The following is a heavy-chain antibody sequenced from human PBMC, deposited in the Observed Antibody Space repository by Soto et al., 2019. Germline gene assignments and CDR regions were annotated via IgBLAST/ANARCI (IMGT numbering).Heavy chain of an antibody. CDR2: IIPIFGTA. Sequence: RASVKVSCKASGGTFSSYAISWVRQAPGQGLEWMGGIIPIFGTANYAQKFQGRVTITADESTSTAYMELSSLRSEDTAVYYCARSLRVVPAARSSLLRPGYYYYGMDVWGQGTTVTVSS. CDR3: ARSLRVVPAARSSLLRPGYYYYGMDV. D-gene: IGHD2-2*01. J-gene: IGHJ6*02. CDR1: GGTFSSYA. V-gene: IGHV1-69*13.